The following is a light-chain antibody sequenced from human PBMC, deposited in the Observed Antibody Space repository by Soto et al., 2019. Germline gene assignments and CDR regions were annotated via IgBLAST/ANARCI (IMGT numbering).Light chain of an antibody. Sequence: DIQMTQSPSTLSASVGDRVSISCRASQSLDKWLAWYQQKPGEAPKLLVSDASNLESVVSSRFTGSGSGTEFTLTISSMQPDDFATYYCQQYTRYPYTFGQGTKMEIK. CDR1: QSLDKW. J-gene: IGKJ2*01. CDR3: QQYTRYPYT. CDR2: DAS. V-gene: IGKV1-5*01.